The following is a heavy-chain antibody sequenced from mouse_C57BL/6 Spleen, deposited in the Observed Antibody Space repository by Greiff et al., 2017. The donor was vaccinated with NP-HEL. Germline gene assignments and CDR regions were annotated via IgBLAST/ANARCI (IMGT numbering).Heavy chain of an antibody. CDR1: GYTFTDSY. J-gene: IGHJ1*03. V-gene: IGHV1-26*01. CDR2: INPNNGGT. Sequence: EVQLQQSGPELVKPGASVKISCKASGYTFTDSYMNWVKQSPGKSLEWIGDINPNNGGTSYNQKFKGKATLTVDKSSSTAYMELRSLTSEDSAVYYCARLAVDWYFDVWGTGTTVTVSS. CDR3: ARLAVDWYFDV.